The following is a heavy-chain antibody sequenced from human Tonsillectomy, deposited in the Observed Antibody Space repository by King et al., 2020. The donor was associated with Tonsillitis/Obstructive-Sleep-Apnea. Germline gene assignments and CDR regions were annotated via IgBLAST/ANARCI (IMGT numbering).Heavy chain of an antibody. J-gene: IGHJ3*02. CDR2: INPNSGGT. V-gene: IGHV1-2*04. CDR3: ARSSGGVAGIVVVPAAIPESDAFDI. CDR1: GYTFTGYY. D-gene: IGHD2-2*02. Sequence: VQLVQSGAEVKKPGASVKVSCKASGYTFTGYYMHWVRQAPGQGLEWMGWINPNSGGTNYAQKFQGWVTMTRDTSISTAYMELSRLRSDDTAVYYCARSSGGVAGIVVVPAAIPESDAFDIWGQGTMVTVSS.